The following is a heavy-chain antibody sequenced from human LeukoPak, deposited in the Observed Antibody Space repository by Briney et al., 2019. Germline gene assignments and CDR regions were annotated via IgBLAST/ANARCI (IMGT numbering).Heavy chain of an antibody. Sequence: ASVKVSCKASGYTFTSYAMNWVRQAPGQGLEWMGWINTNTGDPTYAQGFTGRFVFSLDTSVSTAYLQISSLKAEDTAVYYCARLGVPHYDILTGSYYYGMDVWGQGTTVTVSS. CDR2: INTNTGDP. CDR3: ARLGVPHYDILTGSYYYGMDV. D-gene: IGHD3-9*01. CDR1: GYTFTSYA. V-gene: IGHV7-4-1*02. J-gene: IGHJ6*02.